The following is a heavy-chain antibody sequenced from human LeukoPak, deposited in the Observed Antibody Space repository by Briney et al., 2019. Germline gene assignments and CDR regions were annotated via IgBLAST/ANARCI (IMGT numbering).Heavy chain of an antibody. CDR1: GDSVSSNSAA. J-gene: IGHJ6*02. Sequence: SQTLSLTCAISGDSVSSNSAAWSWIRQSPSRGLEWLGRTYYRSKWYNDYAVSVKSRITINPDTSKNQFSLQLNSVTPEDTAVYYCAREIIVAGYYYYGMDVWGQGPTVTVSS. D-gene: IGHD6-19*01. V-gene: IGHV6-1*01. CDR3: AREIIVAGYYYYGMDV. CDR2: TYYRSKWYN.